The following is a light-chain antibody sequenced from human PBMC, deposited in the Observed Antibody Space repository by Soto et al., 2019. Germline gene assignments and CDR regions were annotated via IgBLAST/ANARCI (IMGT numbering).Light chain of an antibody. CDR3: SSYIGSTTLRV. J-gene: IGLJ3*02. V-gene: IGLV2-14*01. CDR1: SSDVGGYNY. CDR2: EVT. Sequence: QSALTQPPSVSGSPGQSITISCTGASSDVGGYNYVSWYQQHPGRAPKLMIYEVTNRPSGVSNRFSGSKSGNTASLTISGLQAEDEADYYCSSYIGSTTLRVFGGGTKLTVL.